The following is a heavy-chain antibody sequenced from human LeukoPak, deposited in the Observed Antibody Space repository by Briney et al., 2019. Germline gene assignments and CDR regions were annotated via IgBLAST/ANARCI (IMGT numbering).Heavy chain of an antibody. D-gene: IGHD1-26*01. CDR3: ARDRGHSGSYFWFDP. Sequence: SETLSLTCTVYGGSISSYYWSWIRQPAGKGLEWIGRIYTSGSTNYNPSLKSRVTMSVDTSKNQFSLKLSSVTAADTAVYYCARDRGHSGSYFWFDPWGQGTLVTVSS. J-gene: IGHJ5*02. V-gene: IGHV4-4*07. CDR1: GGSISSYY. CDR2: IYTSGST.